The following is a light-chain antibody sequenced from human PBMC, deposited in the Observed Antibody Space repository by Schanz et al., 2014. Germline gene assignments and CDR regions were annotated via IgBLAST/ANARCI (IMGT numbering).Light chain of an antibody. J-gene: IGKJ4*01. CDR1: QSVSSIH. CDR2: AAS. CDR3: QQRSTWPLT. V-gene: IGKV3D-20*02. Sequence: EIVLTQFPDTLSLSPGEGATLSCRASQSVSSIHLAWYQQKPGQAPRLLIYAASRRATGIPDRVSGSGSGTEFTLTVTRLEPEDFATYYCQQRSTWPLTFGGGTKVEIK.